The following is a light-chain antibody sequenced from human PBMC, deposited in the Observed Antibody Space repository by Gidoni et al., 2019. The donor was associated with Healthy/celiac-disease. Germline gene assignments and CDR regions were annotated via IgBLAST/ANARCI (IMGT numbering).Light chain of an antibody. CDR1: QSVLYSSNNKNY. V-gene: IGKV4-1*01. CDR2: WAS. Sequence: VMTPSSSSLAVSLGEMATINCKSNQSVLYSSNNKNYLAWYQKKPGQPPKLLIYWASTRESGVTDRFSGSGSGTDFTLTSSRLQAEDVAVYYWQQYYSTPPTFGQGTKLEIK. J-gene: IGKJ2*01. CDR3: QQYYSTPPT.